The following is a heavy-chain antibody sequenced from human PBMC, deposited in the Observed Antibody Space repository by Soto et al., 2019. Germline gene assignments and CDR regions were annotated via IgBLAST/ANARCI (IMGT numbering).Heavy chain of an antibody. D-gene: IGHD7-27*01. V-gene: IGHV4-39*07. CDR2: IYYSGST. CDR1: GGSISSSSYY. J-gene: IGHJ4*02. Sequence: SETLSLTCTVSGGSISSSSYYWGWIRQPPGKGLEWIGSIYYSGSTYYNPSLKSRVTISVDTSKNQFSLNLTSLTAADTAIYYCTRANWYSEYWGQGTLVTVSS. CDR3: TRANWYSEY.